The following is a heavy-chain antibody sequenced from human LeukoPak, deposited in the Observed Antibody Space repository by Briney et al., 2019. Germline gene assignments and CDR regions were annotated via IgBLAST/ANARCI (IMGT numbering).Heavy chain of an antibody. Sequence: TSETLSLTCTVSGGSISGYYWSWIRQHPGKGLEWIGYIYYSGSTYYNPSLKSRVTISVDAYKNQFSLQLSSVTAADTAVYYCARLRDNSANFDYWGQGTLVTVSS. V-gene: IGHV4-59*08. CDR2: IYYSGST. CDR3: ARLRDNSANFDY. J-gene: IGHJ4*02. D-gene: IGHD6-19*01. CDR1: GGSISGYY.